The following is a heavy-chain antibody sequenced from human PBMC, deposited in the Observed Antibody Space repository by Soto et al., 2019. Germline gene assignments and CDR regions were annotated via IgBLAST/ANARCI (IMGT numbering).Heavy chain of an antibody. J-gene: IGHJ6*02. Sequence: SETLSLTCTVSGGSISSYYWSWIRQPPRKGLEWIGYIYCSGSTNYNPSLKSRVTISVDTSKNQFSLKLSSVTAADTAVYYCAREGSYKNYYYYGMDVWGQGTTVTVSS. D-gene: IGHD2-15*01. CDR3: AREGSYKNYYYYGMDV. CDR1: GGSISSYY. CDR2: IYCSGST. V-gene: IGHV4-59*01.